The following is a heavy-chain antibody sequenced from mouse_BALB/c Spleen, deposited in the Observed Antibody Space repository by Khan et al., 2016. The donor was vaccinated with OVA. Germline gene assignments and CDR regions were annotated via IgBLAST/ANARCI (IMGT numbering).Heavy chain of an antibody. V-gene: IGHV3-2*02. Sequence: EVQLVESGPGLVKPSQSLSLTCPVTGYSITSGYAWNWIRQFSGNKLVLMGYISYRGVTSLTPSLKSRITITRTTSKNQFILQLDSVTTEDTATYNCARENYYGYYIDYWGQGTTLTVSS. CDR3: ARENYYGYYIDY. CDR1: GYSITSGYA. CDR2: ISYRGVT. J-gene: IGHJ2*01. D-gene: IGHD1-1*01.